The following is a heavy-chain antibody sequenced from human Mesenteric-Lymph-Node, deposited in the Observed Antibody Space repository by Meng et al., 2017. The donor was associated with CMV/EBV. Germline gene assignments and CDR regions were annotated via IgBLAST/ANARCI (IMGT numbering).Heavy chain of an antibody. D-gene: IGHD1-26*01. CDR3: ARDRGGAGYFDY. Sequence: TCTVSGGSIITTNWWNWLRQPPGKGLEWIGEIYDTGSTNYDPSLKSRVTISVDKSKNQFSLALSSVTAADTAMYYCARDRGGAGYFDYWGQGALVTVPQ. V-gene: IGHV4-4*02. CDR1: GGSIITTNW. CDR2: IYDTGST. J-gene: IGHJ4*02.